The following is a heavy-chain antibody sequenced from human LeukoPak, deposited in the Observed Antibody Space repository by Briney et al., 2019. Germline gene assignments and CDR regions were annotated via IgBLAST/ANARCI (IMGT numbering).Heavy chain of an antibody. D-gene: IGHD3-22*01. CDR2: IIPTFGTA. V-gene: IGHV1-69*06. J-gene: IGHJ6*03. CDR3: ARAGGVVVIEDYYYYMDV. CDR1: GGTFSTYA. Sequence: SVKVSCKTSGGTFSTYAISWVRQAPGQGLEWMGGIIPTFGTANYAQKFQGRVTITADKSTSTAYMELSSLRSEDTAVYYCARAGGVVVIEDYYYYMDVWGKGTTVTVSS.